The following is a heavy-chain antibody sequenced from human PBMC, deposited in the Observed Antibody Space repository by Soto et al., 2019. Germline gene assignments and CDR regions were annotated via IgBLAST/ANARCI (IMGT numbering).Heavy chain of an antibody. CDR1: GGSISSYY. CDR3: ARRIVILAADYGMDV. Sequence: SETLFLTCTVSGGSISSYYWTWIRQPPGKRLEWIGYIHYSGSTNYSPSLKSRVTISVDTSKKQFSLKLSSVTAADTAVYYCARRIVILAADYGMDVWGQGTTVTVSS. CDR2: IHYSGST. D-gene: IGHD2-15*01. V-gene: IGHV4-59*08. J-gene: IGHJ6*02.